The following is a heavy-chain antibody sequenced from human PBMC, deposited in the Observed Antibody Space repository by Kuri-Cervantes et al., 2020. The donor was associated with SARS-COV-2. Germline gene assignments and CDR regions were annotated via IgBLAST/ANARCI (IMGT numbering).Heavy chain of an antibody. CDR3: ARAFPRGGSDY. J-gene: IGHJ4*02. CDR2: TNTDGSST. D-gene: IGHD1-26*01. Sequence: GGSLRLSCAASGFTFSNYWMHWVRQAPGKGLVWVSRTNTDGSSTSYADSVKGRFTISRDNAKNTLYLQMNSLRAEGTAVYYCARAFPRGGSDYWGQGTLVTVSS. CDR1: GFTFSNYW. V-gene: IGHV3-74*01.